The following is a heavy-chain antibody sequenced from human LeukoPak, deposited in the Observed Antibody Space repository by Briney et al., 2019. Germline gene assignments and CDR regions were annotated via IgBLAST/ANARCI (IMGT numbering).Heavy chain of an antibody. CDR1: GYTFTSYG. V-gene: IGHV1-18*01. Sequence: ASVKVSCKASGYTFTSYGISWVRQAPGQGLEWMGWISAYNGNTNYAQKLQGRVTMTTDTSTSTAYMELRSLRSDDTAVYYCARVTSGYDGDWYFDLWGRGTLVTVSS. J-gene: IGHJ2*01. D-gene: IGHD5-12*01. CDR3: ARVTSGYDGDWYFDL. CDR2: ISAYNGNT.